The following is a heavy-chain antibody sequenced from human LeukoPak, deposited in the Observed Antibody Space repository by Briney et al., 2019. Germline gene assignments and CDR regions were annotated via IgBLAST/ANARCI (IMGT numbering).Heavy chain of an antibody. J-gene: IGHJ4*02. V-gene: IGHV3-23*01. CDR1: GSTFSSYG. CDR2: ISGSGGST. D-gene: IGHD5-24*01. CDR3: AKVRVMATITSDGFDY. Sequence: GGSLRLSCAASGSTFSSYGMSWVRQAPGKGLEWVSAISGSGGSTYYADSVKGRFTISRDNSKNTLYLQMNSLRAEDTAVYYCAKVRVMATITSDGFDYWGQGTLVTVSS.